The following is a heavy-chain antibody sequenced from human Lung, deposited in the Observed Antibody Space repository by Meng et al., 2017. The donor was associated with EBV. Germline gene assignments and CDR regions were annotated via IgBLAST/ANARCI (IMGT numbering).Heavy chain of an antibody. CDR2: IHLTGMT. CDR3: AIGTASYGPFDN. CDR1: GDSMTIHNW. D-gene: IGHD4-17*01. Sequence: VQLQESGPGLVKPSGTLSLTCTVSGDSMTIHNWWTWVRQSPGKGLEWIGEIHLTGMTTYNPSLESRVTLSVDKSKNSFSLQVTSVTAADTAVYYCAIGTASYGPFDNWSQGTLVTVSS. J-gene: IGHJ4*01. V-gene: IGHV4-4*02.